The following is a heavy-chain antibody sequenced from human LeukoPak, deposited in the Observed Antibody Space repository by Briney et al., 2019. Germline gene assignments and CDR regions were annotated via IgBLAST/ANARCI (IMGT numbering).Heavy chain of an antibody. V-gene: IGHV1-69*01. CDR2: IIPIFGTA. CDR3: ANWGYCSGGSCYSDSNPLTAEYFQH. D-gene: IGHD2-15*01. Sequence: SVKVSCKASGGTFSSYAIGWVRQAPGQGLEWMGGIIPIFGTANYAQKFQGRVTITADESTSTAYMELSSLRSEDTAVYYCANWGYCSGGSCYSDSNPLTAEYFQHWGQGTLVTVSS. CDR1: GGTFSSYA. J-gene: IGHJ1*01.